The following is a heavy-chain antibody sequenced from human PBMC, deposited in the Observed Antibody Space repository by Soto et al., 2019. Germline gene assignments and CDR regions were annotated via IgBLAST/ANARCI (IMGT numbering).Heavy chain of an antibody. J-gene: IGHJ3*02. D-gene: IGHD3-22*01. CDR2: IIPTLGIA. CDR1: GGTFSSYT. Sequence: QVQLVQSGAEVKKPGSSVKVSCKASGGTFSSYTISWVRQAPGQGLEWMGRIIPTLGIANYAQKFQGRVTITADKSTSTAYMELSSLRSEDTAVYYCARDRARDSSAEGAFDIWGQGTMVTVSS. CDR3: ARDRARDSSAEGAFDI. V-gene: IGHV1-69*08.